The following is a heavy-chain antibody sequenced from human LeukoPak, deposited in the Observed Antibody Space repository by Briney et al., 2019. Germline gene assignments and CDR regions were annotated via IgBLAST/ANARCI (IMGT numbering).Heavy chain of an antibody. CDR3: VNLEGRYFAEIEGGY. CDR2: IYSGGST. CDR1: GFTVSSNY. V-gene: IGHV3-66*01. D-gene: IGHD3-9*01. Sequence: HPGGSLRLSCAASGFTVSSNYMSWVRQAPGKGLEWVSVIYSGGSTYYADSVKGRFTISRDNSKNTLYLQMNSLRAEDTAVYYCVNLEGRYFAEIEGGYWGQGTLVTVSS. J-gene: IGHJ4*02.